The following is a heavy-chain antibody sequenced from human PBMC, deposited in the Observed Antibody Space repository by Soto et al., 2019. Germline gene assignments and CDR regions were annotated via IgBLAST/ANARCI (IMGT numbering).Heavy chain of an antibody. Sequence: GGSLRLSCAASGFTFSRYGMHWGRQAPGKGLEWVAVISYDGTNNYYTESVKGRFTISRDNSKNTLFLQMNSLRAEDTAVYFCAKGDCSGGSCYFSAFDIWGQGTMVTVSS. CDR3: AKGDCSGGSCYFSAFDI. V-gene: IGHV3-30*18. CDR2: ISYDGTNN. D-gene: IGHD2-15*01. CDR1: GFTFSRYG. J-gene: IGHJ3*02.